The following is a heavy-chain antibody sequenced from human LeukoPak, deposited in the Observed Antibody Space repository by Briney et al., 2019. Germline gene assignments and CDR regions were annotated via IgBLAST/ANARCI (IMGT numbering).Heavy chain of an antibody. J-gene: IGHJ4*02. Sequence: ASVKISCKVSGYTFTDYYMHWVQQAPGKGLEWMGLVDPEDGETIYAEKFQGRVTITADTSTDTAYMELSSLGSEDTAVYYCATVDYYDSSGLDYWGQGTLVTVSS. CDR3: ATVDYYDSSGLDY. CDR1: GYTFTDYY. CDR2: VDPEDGET. V-gene: IGHV1-69-2*01. D-gene: IGHD3-22*01.